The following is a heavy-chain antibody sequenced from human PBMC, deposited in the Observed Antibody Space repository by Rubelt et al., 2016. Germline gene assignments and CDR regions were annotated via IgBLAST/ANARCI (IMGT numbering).Heavy chain of an antibody. J-gene: IGHJ4*02. V-gene: IGHV1-18*01. Sequence: QVQLVQSGAEVKKPGASVKVSCKASGYTFTSYGISWVRQAPGQGLEWMGWISAYTGNTNYAQKLRGRGTMTTDTSTSTAYLGLRSLRSGDTAVYYCARCRRAGGAVAGTWDYWGQGTLVTVSS. CDR1: GYTFTSYG. CDR2: ISAYTGNT. CDR3: ARCRRAGGAVAGTWDY. D-gene: IGHD6-19*01.